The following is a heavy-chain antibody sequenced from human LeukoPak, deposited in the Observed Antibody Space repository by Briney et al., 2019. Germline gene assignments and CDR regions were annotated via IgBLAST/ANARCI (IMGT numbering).Heavy chain of an antibody. CDR2: IYYSGST. J-gene: IGHJ4*02. CDR1: GGSISSYY. Sequence: SETLSLTCTVSGGSISSYYWSWIRQPPGKGLEWIGYIYYSGSTNYNPSLKSRVTISVDTSKNQFSLKLSSVTAADTAVYYCARERWYTPFDYWGQGTLVTVSS. D-gene: IGHD2-15*01. CDR3: ARERWYTPFDY. V-gene: IGHV4-59*12.